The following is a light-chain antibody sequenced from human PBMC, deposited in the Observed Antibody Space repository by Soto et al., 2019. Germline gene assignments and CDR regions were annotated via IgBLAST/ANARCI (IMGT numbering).Light chain of an antibody. J-gene: IGKJ1*01. CDR2: DTS. Sequence: EIVLTQSPGTLSLSPGERATRSCRASQSVSSSYLAWYQQKPGQAPRLLIYDTSSRATGIPDRFSGSGSGTDFTLAISRLEPEDFAVYYCQQCGSSPSFGQGIKVELK. CDR1: QSVSSSY. CDR3: QQCGSSPS. V-gene: IGKV3-20*01.